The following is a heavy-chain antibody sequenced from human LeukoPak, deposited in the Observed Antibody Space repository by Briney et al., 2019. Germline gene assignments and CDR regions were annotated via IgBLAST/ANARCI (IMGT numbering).Heavy chain of an antibody. CDR1: GGSISSGGYS. CDR3: ARDLGRDGYSKNDAFDI. V-gene: IGHV4-31*03. CDR2: IYYSGST. D-gene: IGHD4-4*01. J-gene: IGHJ3*02. Sequence: SQTLSLTCTVSGGSISSGGYSWSWIRQHPGKGLEWIGYIYYSGSTYYNPSLKSRVTISVDTSKNQFSLKLSSVTAADTAVYYCARDLGRDGYSKNDAFDIWGQGTMVTVSS.